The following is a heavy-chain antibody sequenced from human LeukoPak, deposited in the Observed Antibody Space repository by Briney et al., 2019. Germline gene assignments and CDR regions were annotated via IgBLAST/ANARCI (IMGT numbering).Heavy chain of an antibody. J-gene: IGHJ4*02. CDR3: AKDLSHVLRYFDWLLPLDS. Sequence: GGSLRLSCAASGFTFSSYAMHWVRQAPGKGLEWVALISYDGSNEDYADSVRGRFTISRDNSKSNLYLQMNSLRVEDTALYYCAKDLSHVLRYFDWLLPLDSWGQGTLVTVSS. D-gene: IGHD3-9*01. CDR2: ISYDGSNE. V-gene: IGHV3-30*14. CDR1: GFTFSSYA.